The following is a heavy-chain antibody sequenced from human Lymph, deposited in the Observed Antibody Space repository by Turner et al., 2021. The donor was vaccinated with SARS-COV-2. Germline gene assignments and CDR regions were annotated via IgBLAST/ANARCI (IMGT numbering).Heavy chain of an antibody. CDR3: ARIAAPGMGGGVHYYYYAMDV. CDR2: INPPLAKA. D-gene: IGHD6-13*01. V-gene: IGHV1-69*10. CDR1: GGTFSSSA. J-gene: IGHJ6*02. Sequence: QVQLVQSGAEVKKPGSSVKVSCKASGGTFSSSAISWVGQAPGQGLEWMGGINPPLAKAKYAQKFQGRVTITAEKSTSTAYMERSSLRSEDTAVYFCARIAAPGMGGGVHYYYYAMDVWGQGTTVTVSS.